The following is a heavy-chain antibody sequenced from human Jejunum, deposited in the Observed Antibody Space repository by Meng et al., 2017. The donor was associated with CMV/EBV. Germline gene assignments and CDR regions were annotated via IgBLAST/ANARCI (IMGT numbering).Heavy chain of an antibody. CDR3: AKVVRSGDYYYGMDV. Sequence: GFTVSSNYMSWVRQAPGKGLEWVAFIRYNGNKKFYADSVKGRFTISRDNSNSTLYLQMNSLRAEDTAVYYCAKVVRSGDYYYGMDVWGLGTTVTVSS. D-gene: IGHD3-10*01. CDR2: IRYNGNKK. J-gene: IGHJ6*02. V-gene: IGHV3-30*02. CDR1: GFTVSSNY.